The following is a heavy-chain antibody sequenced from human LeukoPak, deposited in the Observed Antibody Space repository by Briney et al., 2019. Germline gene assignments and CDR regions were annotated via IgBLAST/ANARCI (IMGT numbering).Heavy chain of an antibody. Sequence: APVKVSCKASGYTFTSYGISWLRQAPGQGLEWMGWVSAYNGNTNYAQKLQGRVTMTTDTSTSTAYMELRSLRSDDTAVYYCARVLEYYYDSSGYPDYWGQGTLVTVSS. CDR1: GYTFTSYG. CDR2: VSAYNGNT. CDR3: ARVLEYYYDSSGYPDY. D-gene: IGHD3-22*01. V-gene: IGHV1-18*01. J-gene: IGHJ4*02.